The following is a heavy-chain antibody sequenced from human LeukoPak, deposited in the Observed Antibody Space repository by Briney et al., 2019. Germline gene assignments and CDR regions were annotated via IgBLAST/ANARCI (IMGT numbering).Heavy chain of an antibody. V-gene: IGHV4-34*01. CDR3: ARVIQLWSGGADY. CDR2: INHSGST. J-gene: IGHJ4*02. D-gene: IGHD5-18*01. CDR1: GGSFSGYY. Sequence: SETLSLTCAVYGGSFSGYYWSWIRQPPGKGLEWIGEINHSGSTNYNPSLKSRVTISVDTSKNQFPLKLSSVTAADTAVYYCARVIQLWSGGADYWGQGTLVTVSS.